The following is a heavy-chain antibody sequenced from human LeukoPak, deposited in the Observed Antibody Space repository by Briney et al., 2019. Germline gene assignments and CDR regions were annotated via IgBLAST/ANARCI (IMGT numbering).Heavy chain of an antibody. CDR3: ARRRCSGGSCYRNYYYYMDV. CDR1: GGSFSGYY. CDR2: INHSGST. J-gene: IGHJ6*03. D-gene: IGHD2-15*01. Sequence: SETLSLTCAVYGGSFSGYYWSWIRQPPGKGLEWIGEINHSGSTNYNPSLKSRVTISVDTSKNQFSLKLSSVTAADTAVYYCARRRCSGGSCYRNYYYYMDVWGKGTTVTISS. V-gene: IGHV4-34*01.